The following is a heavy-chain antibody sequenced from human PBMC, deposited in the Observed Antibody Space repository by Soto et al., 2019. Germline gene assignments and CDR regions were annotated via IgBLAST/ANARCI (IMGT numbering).Heavy chain of an antibody. D-gene: IGHD5-12*01. CDR3: ARHIVATIVYNWFDP. J-gene: IGHJ5*02. V-gene: IGHV4-39*01. CDR2: IYYSGST. CDR1: GGSISSSSYY. Sequence: SETLSLTCTVSGGSISSSSYYWGWIRQPPGKGLEWIGSIYYSGSTYYNPTLKSRVTISVDTSKNQFSLKLSSVTAADTAVYYCARHIVATIVYNWFDPWGQGTLVTVSS.